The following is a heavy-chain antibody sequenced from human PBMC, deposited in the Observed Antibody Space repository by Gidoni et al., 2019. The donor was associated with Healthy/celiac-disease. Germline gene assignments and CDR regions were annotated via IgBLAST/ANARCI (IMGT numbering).Heavy chain of an antibody. D-gene: IGHD6-19*01. J-gene: IGHJ4*02. Sequence: QVTFRESGPALVKPTQTLTLTCTFSGFSLSTSGMCVSWIRQHPWKALEWLALIDWDDNKYYSTSLKTRLTISKDTSKNQVVLTMTNMDPVDTATYYCARTLWYSSGWYEIDYWGQGTLVTVSA. CDR1: GFSLSTSGMC. CDR2: IDWDDNK. V-gene: IGHV2-70*01. CDR3: ARTLWYSSGWYEIDY.